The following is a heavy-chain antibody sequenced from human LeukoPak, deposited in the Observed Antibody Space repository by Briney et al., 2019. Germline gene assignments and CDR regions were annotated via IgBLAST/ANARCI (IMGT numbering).Heavy chain of an antibody. J-gene: IGHJ3*02. Sequence: PSETLSLTCAVYGGSFSGYYWSWIRQPPGKGLEWIGEINHSGSTNYNPSLKSRDTISVDTSKSQFSLKLSSVTAADTAVYYCARDRSGLYDAFDIWGQGTMVTVSS. CDR3: ARDRSGLYDAFDI. CDR2: INHSGST. D-gene: IGHD5-12*01. CDR1: GGSFSGYY. V-gene: IGHV4-34*01.